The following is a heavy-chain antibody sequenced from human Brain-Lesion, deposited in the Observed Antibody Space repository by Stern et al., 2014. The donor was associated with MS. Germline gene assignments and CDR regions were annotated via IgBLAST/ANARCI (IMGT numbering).Heavy chain of an antibody. V-gene: IGHV4-30-2*01. Sequence: QVQLQESGSGLVKPSQTLSLTCVVSGGSIGSGGHSWSWIRQPPGQGLEWVGYIYHSGSTFYNPSLESRVTISIDSSKNQFSLKLISVTAADAAVYYCARTSVVTPSDDVFDIWGQGTMVTVSS. CDR1: GGSIGSGGHS. J-gene: IGHJ3*02. D-gene: IGHD4-23*01. CDR3: ARTSVVTPSDDVFDI. CDR2: IYHSGST.